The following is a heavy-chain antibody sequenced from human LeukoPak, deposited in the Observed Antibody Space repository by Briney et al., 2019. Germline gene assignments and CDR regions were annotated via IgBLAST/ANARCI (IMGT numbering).Heavy chain of an antibody. CDR1: GFTFSSYA. Sequence: PGGSLRLSCAASGFTFSSYAMSWVRQAPGKGLEWVSAISGSGGSTYYADSVKGRFTISRDNSKNTLYLQMNSLKTEDTAVYYCTTDYAAMGPPGGYWGQGTLVTVSS. D-gene: IGHD5-18*01. CDR3: TTDYAAMGPPGGY. V-gene: IGHV3-23*01. J-gene: IGHJ4*02. CDR2: ISGSGGST.